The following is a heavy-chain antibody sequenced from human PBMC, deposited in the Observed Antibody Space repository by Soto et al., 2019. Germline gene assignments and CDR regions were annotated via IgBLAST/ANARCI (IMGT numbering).Heavy chain of an antibody. Sequence: SETLSLTCAVYGGSFIGYYWSWIRQPPWKGLEWMGETNHRGNTNYNPSLKSRVTISVDTSKNQFSLKLSSVTAADTAVYYCARGDLRYGLTNWGQGTLVTVSS. D-gene: IGHD1-20*01. CDR2: TNHRGNT. V-gene: IGHV4-34*01. CDR3: ARGDLRYGLTN. CDR1: GGSFIGYY. J-gene: IGHJ4*02.